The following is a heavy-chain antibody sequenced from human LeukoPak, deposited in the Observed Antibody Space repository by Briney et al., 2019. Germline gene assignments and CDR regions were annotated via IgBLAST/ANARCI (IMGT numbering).Heavy chain of an antibody. D-gene: IGHD3-10*01. Sequence: PGGSPRLSCVASGFPFSSYWMTWVRQAPGKGLEWVANIKQDGSKKSYVDSMKGRFTISRDNAKNSLYLQMNSLRAEDTALYYCAKDVYAVGEYYFDYWGQGTLVTVSS. V-gene: IGHV3-7*03. CDR3: AKDVYAVGEYYFDY. J-gene: IGHJ4*02. CDR1: GFPFSSYW. CDR2: IKQDGSKK.